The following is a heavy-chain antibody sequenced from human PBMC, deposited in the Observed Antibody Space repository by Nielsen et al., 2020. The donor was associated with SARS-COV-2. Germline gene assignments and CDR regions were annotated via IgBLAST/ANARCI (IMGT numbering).Heavy chain of an antibody. Sequence: GESLKISCIASGFTFNIYAMAWVRRAPGRGLEWVSGTSASGDSTYYADSVKGRFSISRDNSRNTLYLQMNSLRVEDTAIYFCAKDDVVRGDAYDIWGQGTVVTVSS. J-gene: IGHJ3*02. V-gene: IGHV3-23*01. CDR3: AKDDVVRGDAYDI. D-gene: IGHD3-10*01. CDR1: GFTFNIYA. CDR2: TSASGDST.